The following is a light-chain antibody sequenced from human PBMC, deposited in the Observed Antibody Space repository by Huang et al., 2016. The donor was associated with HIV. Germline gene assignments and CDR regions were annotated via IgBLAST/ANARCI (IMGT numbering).Light chain of an antibody. CDR1: QRISSY. J-gene: IGKJ1*01. CDR3: QQSYSSFWT. V-gene: IGKV1-39*01. Sequence: DIQMTQSPSSLSASVGDRVTITCRTSQRISSYLNCYQQKPGKAPNLLIYAASSLQSGVPSRFSGSGSGTDFTLTISSLQPEDFATYYCQQSYSSFWTFGQGTKVEIK. CDR2: AAS.